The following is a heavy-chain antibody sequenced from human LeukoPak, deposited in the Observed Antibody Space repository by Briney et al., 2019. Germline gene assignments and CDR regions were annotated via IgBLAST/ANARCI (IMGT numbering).Heavy chain of an antibody. CDR2: IYTSGST. D-gene: IGHD3-10*01. J-gene: IGHJ6*02. CDR3: ARDPSITMVRGVIPYYYYGMDV. CDR1: GGSISSYY. Sequence: SETLSLTCTVSGGSISSYYWSWIRQPAGKGLEWIGRIYTSGSTNYNPSLKSRVTMSVDTSKNQFSLKLSSVTAADTAVYYCARDPSITMVRGVIPYYYYGMDVWGQGTTVTVSS. V-gene: IGHV4-4*07.